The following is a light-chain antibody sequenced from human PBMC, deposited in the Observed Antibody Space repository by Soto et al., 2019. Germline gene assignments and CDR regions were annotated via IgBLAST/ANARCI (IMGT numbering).Light chain of an antibody. Sequence: EIVMTQSPLSLPATPGEPASISCRSSQSLLNSNGYTYLDWYLQKPGQSPQFLIYLVSNRSSGVPDRFSGSGSGTDFTLKISRVEAEDVGVYFCMQAAQTPYNFGQGTKLEIK. J-gene: IGKJ2*01. CDR1: QSLLNSNGYTY. CDR2: LVS. V-gene: IGKV2-28*01. CDR3: MQAAQTPYN.